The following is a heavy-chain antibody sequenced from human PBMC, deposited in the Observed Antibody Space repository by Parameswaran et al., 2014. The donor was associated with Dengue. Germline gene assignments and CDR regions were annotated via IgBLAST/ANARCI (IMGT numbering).Heavy chain of an antibody. J-gene: IGHJ6*02. CDR1: GGSFSGYY. D-gene: IGHD3-3*01. CDR3: ARAPYYDFWSGYYTHYYGMDV. CDR2: INHSGST. Sequence: GSLRLSCAVYGGSFSGYYWSWIRQPPGKGLEWTGEINHSGSTNYNPSLKSRVTISVDTSKNQFSLKLSSVTAADTAVYYCARAPYYDFWSGYYTHYYGMDVWGQGTTVTVSS. V-gene: IGHV4-34*01.